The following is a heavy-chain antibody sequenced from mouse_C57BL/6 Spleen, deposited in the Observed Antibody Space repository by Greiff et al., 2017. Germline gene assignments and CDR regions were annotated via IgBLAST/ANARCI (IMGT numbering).Heavy chain of an antibody. Sequence: VQLQQPGPELVKPGASVKISCKASGYSFTSYYIHWVKQRPGQGLEWIGWIYPGSGNTKYNEKFKGKATLTADTSSSTAYMQLSSLTSEDSAVYYCAREGFYYGNYVGDYWGQGTTLTVSS. CDR3: AREGFYYGNYVGDY. CDR2: IYPGSGNT. J-gene: IGHJ2*01. D-gene: IGHD2-1*01. V-gene: IGHV1-66*01. CDR1: GYSFTSYY.